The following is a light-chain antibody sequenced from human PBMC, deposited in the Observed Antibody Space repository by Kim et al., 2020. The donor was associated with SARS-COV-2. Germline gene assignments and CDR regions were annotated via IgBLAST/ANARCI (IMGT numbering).Light chain of an antibody. CDR1: SSNIGAGYH. V-gene: IGLV1-40*01. CDR3: QSYDSSLSGSV. J-gene: IGLJ2*01. CDR2: GNS. Sequence: QRVTISCTGSSSNIGAGYHVPWYQHLPGTAPKLLIYGNSNRPSGVPDRFSGSKSGTSASLAITGLQAEDEADYYCQSYDSSLSGSVFGGGTQLTVL.